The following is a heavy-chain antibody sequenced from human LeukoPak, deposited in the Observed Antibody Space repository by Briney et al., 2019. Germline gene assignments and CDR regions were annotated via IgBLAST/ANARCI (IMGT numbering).Heavy chain of an antibody. CDR1: GFTFSSYW. J-gene: IGHJ4*02. V-gene: IGHV3-7*02. CDR3: VYRNDFNC. CDR2: IKHDGSAK. Sequence: PGGALRLSCAASGFTFSSYWKSWVRQAPGEGLEWVVNIKHDGSAKYYVDSVKGRFTISRDTAQNSLYLQMNGLRADDTSVYYCVYRNDFNCWVQGTMVGVCS. D-gene: IGHD1-26*01.